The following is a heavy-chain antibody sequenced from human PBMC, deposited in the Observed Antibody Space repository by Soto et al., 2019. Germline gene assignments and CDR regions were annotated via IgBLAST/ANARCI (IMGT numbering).Heavy chain of an antibody. V-gene: IGHV1-69*06. CDR3: ARMFGPLVVAATTNWLDP. Sequence: GSSVKFSCKASGGTFSSYAISWVRQAPVQGLEWIGGIIPIFGTANYAQKFQGRVTITADKSTSTAYMELSSLRSEDTAVYYCARMFGPLVVAATTNWLDPWGHGTLVTVSS. CDR1: GGTFSSYA. J-gene: IGHJ5*02. CDR2: IIPIFGTA. D-gene: IGHD2-15*01.